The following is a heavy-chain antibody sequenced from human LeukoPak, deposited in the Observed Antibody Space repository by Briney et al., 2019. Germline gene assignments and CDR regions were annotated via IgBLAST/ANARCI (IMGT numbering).Heavy chain of an antibody. V-gene: IGHV3-30*18. CDR3: AKGMAFDWNT. CDR2: ISYDGSNK. Sequence: GGNLRLSCAASRFTFSSYGMQWDRQAPGKGREGVVVISYDGSNKYYTDSVRGRFTVYRDNSKTTLYLQRNSLRAEDTAVDYSAKGMAFDWNTWGQGTLVTVSS. D-gene: IGHD3-9*01. J-gene: IGHJ5*02. CDR1: RFTFSSYG.